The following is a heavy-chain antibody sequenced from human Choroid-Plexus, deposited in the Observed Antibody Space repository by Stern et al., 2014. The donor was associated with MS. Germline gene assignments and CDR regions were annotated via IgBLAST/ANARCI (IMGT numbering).Heavy chain of an antibody. J-gene: IGHJ5*02. CDR1: GFTLGSCA. CDR3: AKDRQYLTYFFDH. CDR2: VSYDGSNK. V-gene: IGHV3-30*18. D-gene: IGHD2/OR15-2a*01. Sequence: VQLVQSGGGVVKPGRPLRLSCVASGFTLGSCAMHWVRQAPGKGLEWVAGVSYDGSNKYYADSVKGRLTISRDNSQNTLYMQMSSLRPEDTAVYYCAKDRQYLTYFFDHWGQGSLVTVSS.